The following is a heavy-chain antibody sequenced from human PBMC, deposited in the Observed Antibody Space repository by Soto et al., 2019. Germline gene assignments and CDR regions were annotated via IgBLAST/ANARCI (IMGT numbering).Heavy chain of an antibody. D-gene: IGHD2-8*01. Sequence: GGSLRLSCAASGFAFSTYSINWVRQAPGKGLEWFSYITSDSSTISYADSVKGRFTVSRDNAKNSPYLQMNSLRGEDTAVYYCARVGRGVYGMDVWGQGTSVTVSS. V-gene: IGHV3-48*01. CDR2: ITSDSSTI. J-gene: IGHJ6*02. CDR3: ARVGRGVYGMDV. CDR1: GFAFSTYS.